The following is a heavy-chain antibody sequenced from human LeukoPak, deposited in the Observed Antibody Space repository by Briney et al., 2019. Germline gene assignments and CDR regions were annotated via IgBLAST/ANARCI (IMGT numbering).Heavy chain of an antibody. V-gene: IGHV3-48*01. D-gene: IGHD3/OR15-3a*01. CDR1: GFTFSSYS. J-gene: IGHJ4*02. CDR3: ARDRDWAFDY. CDR2: ITTSSSSI. Sequence: PGGSLRLSCAASGFTFSSYSMNWVRQAPGRGLEWLSYITTSSSSIYYADSVKGRFTISRDNAKNSLYLQMNSLRAEDTAVYYCARDRDWAFDYWGQGTLVTVSS.